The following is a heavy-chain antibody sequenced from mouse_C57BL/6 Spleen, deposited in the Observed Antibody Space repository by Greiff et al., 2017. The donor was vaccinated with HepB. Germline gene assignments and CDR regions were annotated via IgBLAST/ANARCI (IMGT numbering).Heavy chain of an antibody. D-gene: IGHD3-2*02. Sequence: VQLQQSGPELVKPGASVKISCKASGYAFSSSWMNWVKQRPGKGLEWIGRIYPGDGDTNYNGKFKGKATLTADKSSSTAYMQLRSLTSVDSAVYFCALDSSGYQAWFAYWGQGTLVTVSA. CDR2: IYPGDGDT. CDR3: ALDSSGYQAWFAY. J-gene: IGHJ3*01. CDR1: GYAFSSSW. V-gene: IGHV1-82*01.